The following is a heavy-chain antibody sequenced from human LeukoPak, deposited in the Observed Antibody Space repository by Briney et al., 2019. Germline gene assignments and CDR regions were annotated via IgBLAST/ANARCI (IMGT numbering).Heavy chain of an antibody. V-gene: IGHV1-2*02. CDR1: GYTFTGYY. CDR2: INPNSGGT. Sequence: ASVKVSCKASGYTFTGYYMHWVRQAPGQGLEWMGWINPNSGGTNYAQKFQGRVTMTRDTSISTAYMELRSLRSDDTAVYYCARGLVRVSGDPPYYFDYWGQGTLVTVSS. D-gene: IGHD4-17*01. J-gene: IGHJ4*02. CDR3: ARGLVRVSGDPPYYFDY.